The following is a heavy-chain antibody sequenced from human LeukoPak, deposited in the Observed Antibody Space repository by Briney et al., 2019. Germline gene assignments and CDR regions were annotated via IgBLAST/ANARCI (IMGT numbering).Heavy chain of an antibody. J-gene: IGHJ5*02. V-gene: IGHV3-53*05. D-gene: IGHD3-3*01. CDR1: GFTVSSNY. Sequence: GGSLRLSCAASGFTVSSNYMSWVRQAPGKGLEWVSVIYSGGSTYYADSVKGRFTISRDNSKNTLYVQMNSLRDEDTAVYYCAKGRERITIFGVPFDPWGQGTLVTVSS. CDR3: AKGRERITIFGVPFDP. CDR2: IYSGGST.